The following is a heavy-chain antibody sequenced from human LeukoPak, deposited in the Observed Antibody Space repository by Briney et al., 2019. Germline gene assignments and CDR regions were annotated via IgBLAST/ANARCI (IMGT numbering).Heavy chain of an antibody. CDR1: GFTFSSYW. CDR3: ARDLPIDTAMVESNGFDY. D-gene: IGHD5-18*01. CDR2: IKQDGSEK. V-gene: IGHV3-7*01. J-gene: IGHJ4*02. Sequence: GGSLRLSCAASGFTFSSYWMSWVRQAPGKGLEWVANIKQDGSEKYYVDSVKGRFTISRDNAKSSLYLQMNNLRAEDTAVYYCARDLPIDTAMVESNGFDYWGQGTLVTVSS.